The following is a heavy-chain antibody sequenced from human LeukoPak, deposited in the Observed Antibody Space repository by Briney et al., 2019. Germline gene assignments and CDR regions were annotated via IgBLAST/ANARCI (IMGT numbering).Heavy chain of an antibody. CDR1: GGTFSSYA. D-gene: IGHD6-19*01. CDR3: ARGSSGWYRAYFDY. J-gene: IGHJ4*02. CDR2: IIPIFGTA. V-gene: IGHV1-69*06. Sequence: GASVTVSFRASGGTFSSYAISWVRQAPGQGLEWMGGIIPIFGTANYAQKFQGRVTITADKSTSTAYMELSSLRSEDTAVYYCARGSSGWYRAYFDYWGQGTLVTVSA.